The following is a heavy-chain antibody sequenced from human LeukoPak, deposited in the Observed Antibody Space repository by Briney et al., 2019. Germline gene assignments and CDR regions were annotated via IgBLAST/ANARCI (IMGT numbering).Heavy chain of an antibody. Sequence: SVKVSCKTSGGTFSSYAINWVRQAPGQGLEWVGRIIPALGVANYAQKFQGRVTIAADKSTNTASMELSSLISEDTAVYYCARDRYNWNENWFDPWGQGTLVAVSS. V-gene: IGHV1-69*04. CDR1: GGTFSSYA. CDR2: IIPALGVA. J-gene: IGHJ5*02. D-gene: IGHD1-1*01. CDR3: ARDRYNWNENWFDP.